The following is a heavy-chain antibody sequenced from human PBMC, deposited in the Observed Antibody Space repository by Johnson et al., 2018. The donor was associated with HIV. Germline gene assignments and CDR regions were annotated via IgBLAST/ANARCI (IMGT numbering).Heavy chain of an antibody. CDR2: IYSGGTT. Sequence: VQLVESGGGVVRPGGSLRLSCAASGFTFDDYGMSWVRQAPGKGLEWVSVIYSGGTTYYADSVKGRFTISRDNAKNSLYLQMNSLRAEDTALYYCARDGYCSSTSCYDAAFDIWGQGTIVTVSA. V-gene: IGHV3-20*04. D-gene: IGHD2-2*03. CDR3: ARDGYCSSTSCYDAAFDI. CDR1: GFTFDDYG. J-gene: IGHJ3*02.